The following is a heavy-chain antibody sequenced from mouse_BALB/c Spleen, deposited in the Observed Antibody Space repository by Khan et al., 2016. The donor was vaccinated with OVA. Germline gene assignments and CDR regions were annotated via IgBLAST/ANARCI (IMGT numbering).Heavy chain of an antibody. V-gene: IGHV9-3-1*01. Sequence: QIQLVQSGPELKKPGETVKISCKASGYTFTNYVMNWVKQSPGKGLKWMGWINTYTGETTYADDFKGRFAFSLETSASTAYLQTNSLKNEDTATYFCTRFHGGYWGQGTTLTVSA. CDR2: INTYTGET. CDR3: TRFHGGY. J-gene: IGHJ2*01. CDR1: GYTFTNYV.